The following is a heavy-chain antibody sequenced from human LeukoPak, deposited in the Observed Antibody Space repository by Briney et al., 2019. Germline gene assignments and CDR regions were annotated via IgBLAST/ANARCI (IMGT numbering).Heavy chain of an antibody. Sequence: PSETLSLTCAVYGGSFSGYYWSWLRQPPGKGLEWIGEINHSGTTNYNPSLRSRITISVDTSKNQFSLKLSSVTAADTAVYYCARDETYTSGWQPNHYYYYMDVWGKGTTVTVSS. D-gene: IGHD6-19*01. V-gene: IGHV4-34*10. CDR2: INHSGTT. CDR1: GGSFSGYY. CDR3: ARDETYTSGWQPNHYYYYMDV. J-gene: IGHJ6*03.